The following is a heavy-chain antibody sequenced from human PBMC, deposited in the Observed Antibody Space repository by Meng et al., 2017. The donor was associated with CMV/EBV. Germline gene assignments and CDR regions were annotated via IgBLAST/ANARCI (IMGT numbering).Heavy chain of an antibody. J-gene: IGHJ4*02. V-gene: IGHV4-4*07. CDR3: ARHGDTAMVVGIDY. D-gene: IGHD5-18*01. CDR1: RGSISFYF. Sequence: QVQFRGSGPGLVRPSETRSRTCTVSRGSISFYFCRWLRQPAGKGLEWIGRLCTSGSTNYNPSLKSRVTMSVATSKNQFSLRLSSVTAADTAVYYCARHGDTAMVVGIDYWGQGTLVTVSS. CDR2: LCTSGST.